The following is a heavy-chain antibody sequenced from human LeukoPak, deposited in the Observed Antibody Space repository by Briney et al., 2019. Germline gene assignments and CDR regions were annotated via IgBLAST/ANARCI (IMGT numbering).Heavy chain of an antibody. V-gene: IGHV4-31*03. J-gene: IGHJ6*02. CDR3: AREFSRHADYYYGMDV. CDR1: GGSISSGGYY. D-gene: IGHD2-2*01. CDR2: IYYSGST. Sequence: SQTLSLTCTVSGGSISSGGYYWSWIRQHLGKGLEWIGYIYYSGSTYYNPSLKSRVTISVDTSKNQFSLKLSSVTAADTAVYYCAREFSRHADYYYGMDVWGQGTTVTVSS.